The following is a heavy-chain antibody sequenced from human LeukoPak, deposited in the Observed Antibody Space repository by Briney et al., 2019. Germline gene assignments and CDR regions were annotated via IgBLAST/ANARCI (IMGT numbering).Heavy chain of an antibody. D-gene: IGHD2-15*01. CDR3: ARDPPRGSCIDY. V-gene: IGHV3-21*01. J-gene: IGHJ4*02. CDR1: GFTFSSYS. CDR2: ISSSSYI. Sequence: GGSLRLSCAASGFTFSSYSMNWVRQAPGKGLEWVSSISSSSYIYYADSVKGRFTISRDNAKNSLYLQMNSLRAEDTAVYYCARDPPRGSCIDYWGQGTLVTVSS.